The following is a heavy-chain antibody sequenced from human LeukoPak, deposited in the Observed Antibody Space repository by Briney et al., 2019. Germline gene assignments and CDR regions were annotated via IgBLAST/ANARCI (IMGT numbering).Heavy chain of an antibody. CDR2: ISSSSSTI. J-gene: IGHJ6*03. Sequence: GGSLRLACAAAGFTFSSYSMNWVRQAPGKGLEWVSYISSSSSTIYYADSVKGRFTISRDNAKNSLYLQMNSLRAEDTAVYYCARDSYIVLMVYDTHWDYMDVWGKGTTVTVSS. D-gene: IGHD2-8*01. V-gene: IGHV3-48*01. CDR3: ARDSYIVLMVYDTHWDYMDV. CDR1: GFTFSSYS.